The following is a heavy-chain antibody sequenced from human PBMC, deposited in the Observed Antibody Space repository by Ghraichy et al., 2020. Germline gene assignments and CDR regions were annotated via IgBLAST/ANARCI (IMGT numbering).Heavy chain of an antibody. J-gene: IGHJ4*02. CDR2: VKTMTNGGTT. V-gene: IGHV3-15*01. CDR3: TSTLGY. Sequence: GGSLRLSCAASGFTFADAWMTWVRQAPGKGLEWVGRVKTMTNGGTTDYAAPVKGRFTISRDDSKNTLYLQMNSLKTDDTAVYFCTSTLGYWGQGTLVTVSS. CDR1: GFTFADAW.